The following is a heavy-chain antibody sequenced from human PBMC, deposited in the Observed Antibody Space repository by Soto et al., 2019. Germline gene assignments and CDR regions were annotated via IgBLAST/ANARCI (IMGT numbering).Heavy chain of an antibody. CDR1: GFTFSSYA. CDR3: AKDWLVGAYDY. Sequence: GGSLRLSCAASGFTFSSYAMHWVRQAPGKGLEWVAVISYDGSNKYYADSVKGRFTISRDNSKNTLYLQMNSLRAEDTAVYYCAKDWLVGAYDYWGQGTLVTVSS. D-gene: IGHD1-26*01. CDR2: ISYDGSNK. V-gene: IGHV3-30-3*01. J-gene: IGHJ4*02.